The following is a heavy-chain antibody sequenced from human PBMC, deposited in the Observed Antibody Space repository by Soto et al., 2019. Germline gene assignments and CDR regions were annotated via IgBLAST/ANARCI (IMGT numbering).Heavy chain of an antibody. V-gene: IGHV3-48*03. J-gene: IGHJ6*02. CDR3: ARAECSNPNCLTAYYSYGLDV. D-gene: IGHD2-2*01. Sequence: ALKGYCVDSGFRRSNIKMHWVRQAPGKGLEWVSYINTAGSTKYYAESVKGRFTISRDNARNSLFLQMNSLRAEDTAVYYCARAECSNPNCLTAYYSYGLDVWGQGTTVTVSS. CDR1: GFRRSNIK. CDR2: INTAGSTK.